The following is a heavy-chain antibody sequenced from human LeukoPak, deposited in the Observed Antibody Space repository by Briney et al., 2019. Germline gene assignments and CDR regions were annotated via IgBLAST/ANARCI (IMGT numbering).Heavy chain of an antibody. Sequence: HPGGSLRLSCAASGFTFSSYWMSWVRQAPGKGLEWVANIKQDGSEKYYVDSVKGRFTISRDNAKNSLYLQMNSLRAEDTAVYYCAKDFLYDILTGYYNVWSQGTLVTVSS. CDR2: IKQDGSEK. D-gene: IGHD3-9*01. CDR1: GFTFSSYW. CDR3: AKDFLYDILTGYYNV. V-gene: IGHV3-7*03. J-gene: IGHJ4*02.